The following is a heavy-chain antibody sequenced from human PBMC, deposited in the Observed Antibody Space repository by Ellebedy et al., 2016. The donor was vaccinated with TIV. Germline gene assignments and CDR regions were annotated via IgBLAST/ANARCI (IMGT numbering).Heavy chain of an antibody. D-gene: IGHD3-10*01. CDR2: ISYDGSNK. CDR1: GFTFSSYA. V-gene: IGHV3-30*18. CDR3: AKVRGFGELFAFDY. J-gene: IGHJ4*02. Sequence: GESLKISCAASGFTFSSYAMSWVRQAPGKGLEWVAVISYDGSNKYYADSVKGRFTISRDNSKNTLYLQMNSLRAEDTAVYYRAKVRGFGELFAFDYWGQGTLVTVSS.